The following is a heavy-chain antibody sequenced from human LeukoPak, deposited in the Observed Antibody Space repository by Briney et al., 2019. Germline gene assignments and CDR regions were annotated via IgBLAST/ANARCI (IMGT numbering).Heavy chain of an antibody. CDR2: INRNSGGT. Sequence: GASVNVSCKASGDSFTVYYMHWVKHAPGQGRERMGWINRNSGGTNSAQKFQGRFTITRVTSNTTLYMEISSVTSDDTAIYYCARTTPVGARSFEYWGKGALVSVSS. D-gene: IGHD1-26*01. CDR1: GDSFTVYY. V-gene: IGHV1-2*02. J-gene: IGHJ4*02. CDR3: ARTTPVGARSFEY.